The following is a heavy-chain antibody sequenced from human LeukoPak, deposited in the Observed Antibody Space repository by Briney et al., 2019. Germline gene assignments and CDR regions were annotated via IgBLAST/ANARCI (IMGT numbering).Heavy chain of an antibody. CDR3: ARGSGRRKWHSSGWYYYYYYGMDV. V-gene: IGHV4-34*01. CDR1: GGSFSGYY. CDR2: INHSGST. D-gene: IGHD6-19*01. J-gene: IGHJ6*02. Sequence: PSETLSLTCAVYGGSFSGYYWSWIRQPPGKGLEWIGEINHSGSTNYNPSLKSRATISVDTSKNQFSLKLSSVTAADTAVYYCARGSGRRKWHSSGWYYYYYYGMDVWGQGTTVTVSS.